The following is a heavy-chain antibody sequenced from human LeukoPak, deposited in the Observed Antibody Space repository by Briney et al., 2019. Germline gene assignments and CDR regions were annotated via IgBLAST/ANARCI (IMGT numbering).Heavy chain of an antibody. D-gene: IGHD3-10*01. CDR2: ISSSGSTI. J-gene: IGHJ6*03. Sequence: PGGSLRPSCAASGFTFSDYYMSWIRQAPGKGLEWVSYISSSGSTIYYADSVKGRFTISRDNAKNSLYLQMNSLRAEDTAVYYCAKDPHYGSGSYSLGYYYMDVWGKGTTVTISS. V-gene: IGHV3-11*01. CDR1: GFTFSDYY. CDR3: AKDPHYGSGSYSLGYYYMDV.